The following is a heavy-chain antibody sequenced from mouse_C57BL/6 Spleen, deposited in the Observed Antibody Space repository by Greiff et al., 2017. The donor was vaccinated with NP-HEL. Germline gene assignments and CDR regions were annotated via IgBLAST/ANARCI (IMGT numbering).Heavy chain of an antibody. D-gene: IGHD1-1*01. CDR3: AGGSPFDY. CDR2: IDPSDSDT. J-gene: IGHJ2*01. CDR1: GYTFTSYW. Sequence: VQLQQPGAELVMPGASVKLSCKASGYTFTSYWMHWVKQRPGQGLEWIGEIDPSDSDTNYNQKFKGKSTFTVDKSSSTAYMQLSSLTSEDSAVYYCAGGSPFDYWGQGTTLTVSS. V-gene: IGHV1-69*01.